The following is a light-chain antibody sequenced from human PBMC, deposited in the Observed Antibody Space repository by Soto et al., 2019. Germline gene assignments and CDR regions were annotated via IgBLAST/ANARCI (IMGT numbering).Light chain of an antibody. V-gene: IGKV1-5*01. CDR2: DAS. Sequence: MQMTQSPSTLATSVGDTVTVTCRASQSVSGWLAWYQQKPGEAPKLLIYDASALPRGVPSRFSGSGSGTKFTLTIASLQPDDFATYYCQEYETFSGTFGAGNKVGIK. J-gene: IGKJ4*02. CDR1: QSVSGW. CDR3: QEYETFSGT.